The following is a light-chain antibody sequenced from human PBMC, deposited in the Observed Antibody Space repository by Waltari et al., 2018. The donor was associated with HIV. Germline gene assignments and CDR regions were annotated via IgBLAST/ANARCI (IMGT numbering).Light chain of an antibody. V-gene: IGKV3D-15*01. J-gene: IGKJ4*01. CDR1: QIVSGE. Sequence: SATQIVSGEFAWYQFTPGQSATILVYYTSVRATCVPERFRGSGSGTDFTLIITGLQSEDFAIYYCQQYHVRSPLTFGGGT. CDR3: QQYHVRSPLT. CDR2: YTS.